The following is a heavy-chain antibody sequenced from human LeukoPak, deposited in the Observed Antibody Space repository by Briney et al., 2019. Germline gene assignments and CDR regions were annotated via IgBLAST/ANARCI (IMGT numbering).Heavy chain of an antibody. Sequence: GGSLRLSCAASGFTFSDYYMSWIRQAPGKGLEWVSYISGRGSPIFYADSVKGRFAISRDNAKNSLYVQMNNLRAEDTAVYYCARHYYGFGSLDAFDIWGQGTMVTVSS. V-gene: IGHV3-11*01. J-gene: IGHJ3*02. CDR1: GFTFSDYY. D-gene: IGHD3-10*01. CDR3: ARHYYGFGSLDAFDI. CDR2: ISGRGSPI.